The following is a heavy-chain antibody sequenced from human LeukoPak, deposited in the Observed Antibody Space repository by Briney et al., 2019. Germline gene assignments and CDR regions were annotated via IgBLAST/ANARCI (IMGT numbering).Heavy chain of an antibody. CDR1: GFTFSSYW. CDR3: ARGGSYLSAFDI. V-gene: IGHV3-74*01. J-gene: IGHJ3*02. D-gene: IGHD1-26*01. Sequence: PGGSLRLSCAASGFTFSSYWMHWVRQAPGKGLVWVSRINTDGSSTSYADSVKGRFTISRDNSKNTLYLQMNSVRAEDTAVYYCARGGSYLSAFDIWGQGTMVTVSS. CDR2: INTDGSST.